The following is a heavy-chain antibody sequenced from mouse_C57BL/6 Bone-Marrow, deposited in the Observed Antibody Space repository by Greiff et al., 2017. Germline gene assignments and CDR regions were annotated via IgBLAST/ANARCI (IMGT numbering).Heavy chain of an antibody. V-gene: IGHV8-8*01. CDR3: ARIGRDGYYVIYAMDY. Sequence: QVTLKVSGPGILQPSQTLSLTCSFSGFSLSTFGMGVGWIRQPSGKGLEWLAHIWWDDKYYNPALKSRLTISKDTSKNQVFLKLANVDTADPATYLCARIGRDGYYVIYAMDYWGQGTSVTVSS. D-gene: IGHD2-3*01. J-gene: IGHJ4*01. CDR1: GFSLSTFGMG. CDR2: IWWDDK.